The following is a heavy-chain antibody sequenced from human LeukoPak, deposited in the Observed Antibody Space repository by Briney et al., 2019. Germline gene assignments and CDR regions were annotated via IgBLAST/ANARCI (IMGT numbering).Heavy chain of an antibody. CDR2: IYYSGST. CDR1: GGSISSSSYY. D-gene: IGHD3-22*01. Sequence: PSETLSLTCTVSGGSISSSSYYWGWIRQPPGKGLEWIGSIYYSGSTYYNPSLKSRVTISVDTSKNQFSLKLSSVTAADTAVYYCARAVGITMIVVVNGPVIQWGQGTLVTVSS. V-gene: IGHV4-39*07. CDR3: ARAVGITMIVVVNGPVIQ. J-gene: IGHJ4*02.